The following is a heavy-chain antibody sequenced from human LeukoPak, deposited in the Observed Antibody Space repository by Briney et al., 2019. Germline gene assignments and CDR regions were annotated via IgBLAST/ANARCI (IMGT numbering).Heavy chain of an antibody. CDR3: ATVSRVGYGDYYSDY. V-gene: IGHV1-18*01. D-gene: IGHD4-17*01. CDR2: ISAYNGNT. CDR1: GGTFISYA. J-gene: IGHJ4*02. Sequence: ASVKVSCKASGGTFISYAISWVRQAPGQGLEWMGWISAYNGNTNYAQKLQGRVTMTTDTSTSTAYMELSSLRSEDTAVYYCATVSRVGYGDYYSDYWGQGTLVTVSS.